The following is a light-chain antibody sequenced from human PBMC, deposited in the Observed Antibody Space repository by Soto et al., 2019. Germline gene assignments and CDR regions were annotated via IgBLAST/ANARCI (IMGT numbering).Light chain of an antibody. CDR3: QQFYSSPLT. J-gene: IGKJ4*01. CDR2: WAS. Sequence: SPASLAVSLGERATINCKSNQSLLFSSNKKNYLAWYRQRPGQPPKLLIYWASSRESGVPDRFTGSGSGTDFTLSISSLQAEDVAVYYCQQFYSSPLTFGGGTRWIS. CDR1: QSLLFSSNKKNY. V-gene: IGKV4-1*01.